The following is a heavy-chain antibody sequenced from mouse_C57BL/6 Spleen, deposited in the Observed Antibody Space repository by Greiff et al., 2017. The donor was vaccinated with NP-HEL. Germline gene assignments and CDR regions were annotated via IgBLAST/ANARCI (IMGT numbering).Heavy chain of an antibody. CDR1: GYTFTSYW. CDR2: IDPSDSYT. CDR3: ARLLRLYAMDY. J-gene: IGHJ4*01. V-gene: IGHV1-50*01. Sequence: QVQLKQPGAELVKPGASVKLSCKASGYTFTSYWMQWVKQRPGQGLEWIGEIDPSDSYTNYNQKFKGKATLTVDTSSSTAYMQLSSLTSEDSAVYYCARLLRLYAMDYWGQGTSVTVSS. D-gene: IGHD1-2*01.